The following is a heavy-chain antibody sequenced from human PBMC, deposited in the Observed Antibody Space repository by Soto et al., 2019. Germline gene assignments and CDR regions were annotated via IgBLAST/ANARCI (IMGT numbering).Heavy chain of an antibody. J-gene: IGHJ4*02. CDR3: AKDEFWVTTVVTSFDY. D-gene: IGHD4-17*01. CDR1: GFTFSSYA. Sequence: EVQLLESGGGLVQPGGSLRLSCAASGFTFSSYAMSWVRQAPGKGLEWVSAISGSGGSTYYADSVKGRFTISRDNSKNXXYXXXXXLRXEDTAVYYCAKDEFWVTTVVTSFDYWGQGTLVTVSS. CDR2: ISGSGGST. V-gene: IGHV3-23*01.